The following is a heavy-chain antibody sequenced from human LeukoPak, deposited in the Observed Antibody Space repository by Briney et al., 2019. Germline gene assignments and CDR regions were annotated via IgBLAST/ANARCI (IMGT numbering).Heavy chain of an antibody. Sequence: PGGSLRLSCAASGFTFDSYSMNWVRQAPGKGLEWVSYTSYTNTIFYADSVKGRFTISRDNAKSSLYLQMNSLRAEDTAVYYCARDHVAAVGTSAYWGQGTLVTVSS. D-gene: IGHD6-13*01. CDR1: GFTFDSYS. J-gene: IGHJ4*02. CDR3: ARDHVAAVGTSAY. V-gene: IGHV3-48*01. CDR2: TSYTNTI.